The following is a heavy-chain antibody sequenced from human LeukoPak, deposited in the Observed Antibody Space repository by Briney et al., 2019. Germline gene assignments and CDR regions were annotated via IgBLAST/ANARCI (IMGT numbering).Heavy chain of an antibody. CDR2: ISSSSSYI. V-gene: IGHV3-21*01. J-gene: IGHJ4*02. Sequence: GGSLRLSCAASGFTFSSYSMNWVRQAPGKGLEWVSSISSSSSYIYYADSVKGRFTISRDNAKNSLYLQMNSLRAEDTAVYYCARSSTCVAGGDYWGQGTLVTVSS. CDR1: GFTFSSYS. D-gene: IGHD2-2*01. CDR3: ARSSTCVAGGDY.